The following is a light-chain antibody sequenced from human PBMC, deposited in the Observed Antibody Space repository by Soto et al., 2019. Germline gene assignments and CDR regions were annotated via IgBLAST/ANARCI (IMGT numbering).Light chain of an antibody. CDR2: AAS. CDR3: LQHDKNPYT. J-gene: IGKJ2*01. Sequence: DIQMTHSPSAMSASVGDEVTITCRASHDITNYLVWFQQIPGKVPRRLIHAASALQIGVPARFSVSGSGTEFTLTFNRLQPEDFATYYCLQHDKNPYTFGQGTKLELK. V-gene: IGKV1-17*03. CDR1: HDITNY.